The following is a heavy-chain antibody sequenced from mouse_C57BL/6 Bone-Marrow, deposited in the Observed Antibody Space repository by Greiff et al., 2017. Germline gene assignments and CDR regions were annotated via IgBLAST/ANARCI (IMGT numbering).Heavy chain of an antibody. V-gene: IGHV1-20*01. CDR1: GYSFTGYF. CDR3: ARWNYYGSSDGYFDV. Sequence: EVQLQESGPELVKPGDSVKISCKASGYSFTGYFMNWVMQSHGKSLEWIGRINPYNGDTFYNQKFKGKATLTVDKSSSTAHMELRSLTSEDSAVYYCARWNYYGSSDGYFDVWGTGTTVTVSS. CDR2: INPYNGDT. J-gene: IGHJ1*03. D-gene: IGHD1-1*01.